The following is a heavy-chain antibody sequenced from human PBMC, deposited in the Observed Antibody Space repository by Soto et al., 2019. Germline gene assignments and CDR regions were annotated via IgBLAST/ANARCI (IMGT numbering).Heavy chain of an antibody. V-gene: IGHV3-30-3*01. J-gene: IGHJ4*02. CDR3: ARGGGFCGGDCYKGGIDY. CDR1: GFIFSPYT. D-gene: IGHD2-21*02. Sequence: ESGGGVVQPGRSLRLSCAASGFIFSPYTMHWVRQAPGKGLEWVAVIAYDGSDKYYGDSVKGRFTISRDNSKNTLSLQLNSLRIEDTARYYCARGGGFCGGDCYKGGIDYWGQGTLVTVSS. CDR2: IAYDGSDK.